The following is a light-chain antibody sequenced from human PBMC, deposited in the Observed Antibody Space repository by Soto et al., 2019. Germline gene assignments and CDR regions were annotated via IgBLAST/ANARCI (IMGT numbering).Light chain of an antibody. J-gene: IGKJ1*01. Sequence: DTQMTQSPSTLSASVGDRITITCRASQSISNWLAWYQQRPGKAPKLLIYDASSLQGGVPSRFSGSGSGTEFTLTISSLQPDDFATYYCQQYKSYWTFGQGTKV. CDR3: QQYKSYWT. CDR1: QSISNW. V-gene: IGKV1-5*01. CDR2: DAS.